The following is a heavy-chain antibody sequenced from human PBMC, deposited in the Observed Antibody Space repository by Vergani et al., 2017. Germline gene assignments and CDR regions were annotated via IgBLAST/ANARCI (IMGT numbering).Heavy chain of an antibody. D-gene: IGHD6-19*01. CDR3: ASYSSGSPDY. CDR2: IDPSDSYT. Sequence: EVQLVQSGAEVKKPGESLRISCKGSGYSLTSYWISWVRQMPGKGLEWMGRIDPSDSYTNYSPSFQGHVTISAGKSISTAYLQWSSLTASDTAMYYCASYSSGSPDYWGQGTLVTVSS. CDR1: GYSLTSYW. V-gene: IGHV5-10-1*03. J-gene: IGHJ4*02.